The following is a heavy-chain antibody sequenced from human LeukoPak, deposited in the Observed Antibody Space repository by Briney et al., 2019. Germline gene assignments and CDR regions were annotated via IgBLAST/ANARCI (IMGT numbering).Heavy chain of an antibody. CDR2: LSSSSSYI. Sequence: GVSLRLSCAASGFTFSSYSMNWVRQAPGKGLEWVSSLSSSSSYIYYADSVKGRFTISRDNAKNSLYLQMNSLRAEDTAVYYCARDKEYSSSLQPMDVWGQGTTVTVSS. V-gene: IGHV3-21*01. J-gene: IGHJ6*02. CDR1: GFTFSSYS. D-gene: IGHD6-6*01. CDR3: ARDKEYSSSLQPMDV.